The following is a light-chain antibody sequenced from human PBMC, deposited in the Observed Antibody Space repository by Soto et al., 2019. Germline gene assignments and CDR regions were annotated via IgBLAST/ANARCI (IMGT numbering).Light chain of an antibody. CDR3: QQYGNSPLT. Sequence: EIVLTQSPGTLSLSPGERATLSCRASQSVSSSYLAWYQQKPGQAPRLLIYGASSRATGIPDRFSGSGSGTDFTLTSSRLEPEDFAVYYCQQYGNSPLTFGRGTKVEIK. CDR1: QSVSSSY. J-gene: IGKJ1*01. CDR2: GAS. V-gene: IGKV3-20*01.